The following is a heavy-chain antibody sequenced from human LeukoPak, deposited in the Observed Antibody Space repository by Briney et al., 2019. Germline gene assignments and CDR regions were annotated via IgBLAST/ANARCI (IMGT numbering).Heavy chain of an antibody. CDR2: IYHTGVT. Sequence: PSETLSLTCTVSGGSISSGGHYWSWLRHPPGKGLEWIGYIYHTGVTYFNPSLKSRVTISVDTSKNQFSLKLSSVTAADTAVYYCANMYGRDSGYYYYYYMDVWGKGTTVTVSS. J-gene: IGHJ6*03. V-gene: IGHV4-30-2*01. D-gene: IGHD4-23*01. CDR3: ANMYGRDSGYYYYYYMDV. CDR1: GGSISSGGHY.